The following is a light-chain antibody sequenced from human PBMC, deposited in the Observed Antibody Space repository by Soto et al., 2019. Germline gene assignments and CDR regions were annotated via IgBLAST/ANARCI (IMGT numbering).Light chain of an antibody. CDR3: QQYNNWPPIT. CDR2: GAS. CDR1: QSVSSN. V-gene: IGKV3-15*01. J-gene: IGKJ5*01. Sequence: EILRTQSPATLSVGPAERATRSSTPSQSVSSNLAWYQQKPGQAPRLLIYGASTRAPGIPARFSGSGSGTEFTLTISSLQSEDFAVYYCQQYNNWPPITFGQGTRLEI.